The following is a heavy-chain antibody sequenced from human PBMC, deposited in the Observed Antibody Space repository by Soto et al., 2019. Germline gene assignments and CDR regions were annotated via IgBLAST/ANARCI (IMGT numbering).Heavy chain of an antibody. D-gene: IGHD3-10*01. Sequence: QVQLQESGPGLVKPSETLSLSCTVSGGSISSYYWSWFRQSPGKRMEWIGYVHHSWGSSYNPSLQSRVAISLDTSKSPFSLKVTSVTATDTVVYYCARQGFGPLHGLVDVWGQGTTVTVSS. J-gene: IGHJ6*02. CDR3: ARQGFGPLHGLVDV. CDR1: GGSISSYY. V-gene: IGHV4-59*08. CDR2: VHHSWGS.